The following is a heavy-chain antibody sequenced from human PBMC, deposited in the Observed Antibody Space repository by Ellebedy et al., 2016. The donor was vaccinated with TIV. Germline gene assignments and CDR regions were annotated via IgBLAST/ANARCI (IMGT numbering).Heavy chain of an antibody. CDR2: IYYSGTT. CDR1: GGSIRSSGYY. J-gene: IGHJ4*02. D-gene: IGHD2-21*01. V-gene: IGHV4-31*03. CDR3: ARYSVSYFDY. Sequence: SETLSLTCIVSGGSIRSSGYYWTWIRQHPGKGLEWIGYIYYSGTTYYNPSLRSRVTISVDTSKNQFSLKLSSVTAADTAVYYCARYSVSYFDYWGQGTLVTVSS.